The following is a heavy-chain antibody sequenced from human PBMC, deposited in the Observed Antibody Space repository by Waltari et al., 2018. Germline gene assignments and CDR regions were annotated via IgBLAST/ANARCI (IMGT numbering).Heavy chain of an antibody. CDR1: GFTFSSYS. Sequence: EVQLVESGGGLVQPGGSLRLSCAASGFTFSSYSMNWVRQAPGKGLEGVSYISSSSSTNYYADSWKGRFTISRDKAKNALYLQMNSLRAEDTAVYYCARGEVGAYVHDAFDIWGQGTMVTVSS. CDR3: ARGEVGAYVHDAFDI. CDR2: ISSSSSTN. D-gene: IGHD1-26*01. V-gene: IGHV3-48*01. J-gene: IGHJ3*02.